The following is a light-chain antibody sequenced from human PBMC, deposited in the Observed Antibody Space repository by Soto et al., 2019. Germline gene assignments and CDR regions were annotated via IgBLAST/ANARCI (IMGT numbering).Light chain of an antibody. CDR1: QSVSSY. CDR2: DAS. V-gene: IGKV3-11*01. Sequence: EIVLTQSPATLSLSPGERATLSCRASQSVSSYLVWYQQKSRQAPRLLIYDASNRATGIPARFSASGSGTDFTLTISSLEPEDFAVYYCLQRSKWPWTFGQGTKVDIK. J-gene: IGKJ1*01. CDR3: LQRSKWPWT.